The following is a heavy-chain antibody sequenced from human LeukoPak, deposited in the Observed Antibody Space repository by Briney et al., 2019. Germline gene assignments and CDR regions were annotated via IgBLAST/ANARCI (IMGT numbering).Heavy chain of an antibody. CDR3: ARGVGTNWGHNDAFDI. CDR2: INPNSGGT. J-gene: IGHJ3*02. CDR1: GYTFTGYY. V-gene: IGHV1-2*02. D-gene: IGHD7-27*01. Sequence: GASVKVSCKASGYTFTGYYMHWVRQAPGKGLEWMGWINPNSGGTNYAQKFQGRVTMTRDTSISTAYMELSRLRSDDTAVYYCARGVGTNWGHNDAFDIWGQGTMVTVSS.